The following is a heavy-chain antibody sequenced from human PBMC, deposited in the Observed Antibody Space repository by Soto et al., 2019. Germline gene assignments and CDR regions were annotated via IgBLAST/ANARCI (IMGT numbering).Heavy chain of an antibody. CDR2: IGRPAYGETA. CDR1: GFNSDDYG. V-gene: IGHV3-49*04. CDR3: SRDGDYYGLDV. J-gene: IGHJ6*02. Sequence: PGGSLRLSCSFSGFNSDDYGLTWVRQAPGKGLEWVGFIGRPAYGETAEYAASVKGRFIISRDDSKHVAYLQTNSLQTEDTAIYYCSRDGDYYGLDVWGQGTTVTVSS. D-gene: IGHD3-3*01.